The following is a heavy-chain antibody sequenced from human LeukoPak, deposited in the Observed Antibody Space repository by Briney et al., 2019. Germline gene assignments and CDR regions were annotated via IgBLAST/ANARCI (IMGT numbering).Heavy chain of an antibody. CDR3: VRESSGDAFDI. V-gene: IGHV3-66*02. J-gene: IGHJ3*02. CDR1: GFTFSDYY. CDR2: VYSGGNT. Sequence: GGSLRLSCAASGFTFSDYYMSWIRQAPGKGLEWVSVVYSGGNTYYADSVKGRFTISRDISKNTLYLQMNSLRSEDTAVYYCVRESSGDAFDIWGQGTMVTVSS.